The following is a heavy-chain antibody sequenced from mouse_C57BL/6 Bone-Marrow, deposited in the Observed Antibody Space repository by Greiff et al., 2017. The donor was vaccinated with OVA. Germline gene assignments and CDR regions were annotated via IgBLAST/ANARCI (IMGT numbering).Heavy chain of an antibody. CDR2: ISDGGSYT. CDR3: ARANWDWYFDV. V-gene: IGHV5-4*03. J-gene: IGHJ1*03. D-gene: IGHD4-1*01. CDR1: GFTFSSYA. Sequence: EVMLVESGGGLVKPGGSLKLSCAASGFTFSSYAMSWVRQTPEKRLEWVATISDGGSYTYSPDNVKGRFTISRDHAKDYLYLQMSHLKSEDTAMYSCARANWDWYFDVWGTGTTVTVSS.